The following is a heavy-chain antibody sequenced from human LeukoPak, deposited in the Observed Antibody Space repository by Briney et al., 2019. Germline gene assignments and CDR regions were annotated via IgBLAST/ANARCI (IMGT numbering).Heavy chain of an antibody. Sequence: GGSLRLSCAGSGFTFSRYWMSWVRQAPGKGLEWVANISPDGSVKYYVDSVKGRFTISRDNSKNSLYLQMNTLRADDTGVYYCAGADSGSWDFGRGAQGTLVTVSS. CDR2: ISPDGSVK. CDR1: GFTFSRYW. CDR3: AGADSGSWDFGR. J-gene: IGHJ4*02. V-gene: IGHV3-7*04. D-gene: IGHD6-13*01.